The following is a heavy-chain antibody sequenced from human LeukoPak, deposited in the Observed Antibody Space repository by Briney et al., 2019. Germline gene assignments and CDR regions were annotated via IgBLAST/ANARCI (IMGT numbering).Heavy chain of an antibody. CDR2: IIADNGDT. CDR1: GYTFTSYA. V-gene: IGHV1-3*01. D-gene: IGHD4-11*01. J-gene: IGHJ5*02. Sequence: ASVKVSRKASGYTFTSYAIHWVRQAPGQRLEWMGWIIADNGDTEYSQKFRGRVTFTRDTSATTAYMELSSLRSEDTAVYYCAREPPDYRNWFDPWGQGTLVTVSS. CDR3: AREPPDYRNWFDP.